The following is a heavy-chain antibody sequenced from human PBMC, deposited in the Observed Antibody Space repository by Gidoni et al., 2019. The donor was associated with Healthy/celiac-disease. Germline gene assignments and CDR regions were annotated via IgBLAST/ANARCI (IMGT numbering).Heavy chain of an antibody. CDR2: ISSSSSYI. CDR3: ARAQDYDFWSGYYDYGMDV. J-gene: IGHJ6*02. Sequence: EVQLVESGGGMVEPGGALRLSGAASGFTFSGYSLSWVRQAPGKGLEWVSSISSSSSYIYYADSVKGRFTISRDNAKNSLYLQMNSLRAEDTAVYYCARAQDYDFWSGYYDYGMDVWGQGTTVTVSS. CDR1: GFTFSGYS. D-gene: IGHD3-3*01. V-gene: IGHV3-21*01.